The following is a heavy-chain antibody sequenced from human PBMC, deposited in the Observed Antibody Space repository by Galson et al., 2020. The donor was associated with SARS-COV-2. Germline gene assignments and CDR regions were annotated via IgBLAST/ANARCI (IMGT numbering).Heavy chain of an antibody. V-gene: IGHV3-30*04. CDR2: VSYDGSSE. D-gene: IGHD6-13*01. CDR1: GFPFSSYP. CDR3: SVAPTASIDY. Sequence: GESLKISCAASGFPFSSYPMHWVRQAPGKGLEWVALVSYDGSSEYYADSVKGRFTISRDNSRNTLFLQMNSLRAEDTAVYFCSVAPTASIDYWGQGTLVTVSS. J-gene: IGHJ4*02.